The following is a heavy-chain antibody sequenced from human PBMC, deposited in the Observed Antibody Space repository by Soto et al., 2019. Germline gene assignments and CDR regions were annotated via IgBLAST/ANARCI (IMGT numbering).Heavy chain of an antibody. CDR2: TYYSGST. CDR3: ARIGYYDSSGYYLGPFDY. Sequence: ETLSLTCTVSGGSISSDYWSWIRQPPGKGLEWIGYTYYSGSTNYNPSLKSRVTISADTSKNQFSLKLSSVTAADTAVYYCARIGYYDSSGYYLGPFDYWGQGTLVTVSS. CDR1: GGSISSDY. J-gene: IGHJ4*02. V-gene: IGHV4-59*01. D-gene: IGHD3-22*01.